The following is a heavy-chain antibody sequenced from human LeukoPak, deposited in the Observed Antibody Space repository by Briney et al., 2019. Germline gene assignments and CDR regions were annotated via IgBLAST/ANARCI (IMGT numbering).Heavy chain of an antibody. Sequence: GGSLRLSCAASGFTFDDYGMSWVRQAPGKGLEWVSGINWNGGSTGYADSVKGRFTISRDNANNSLYLQMHSLRAEDTALYHCARARMRSGSYYRLDYYYGMDVWGQGTTVTVSS. D-gene: IGHD3-10*01. CDR1: GFTFDDYG. J-gene: IGHJ6*02. CDR3: ARARMRSGSYYRLDYYYGMDV. V-gene: IGHV3-20*01. CDR2: INWNGGST.